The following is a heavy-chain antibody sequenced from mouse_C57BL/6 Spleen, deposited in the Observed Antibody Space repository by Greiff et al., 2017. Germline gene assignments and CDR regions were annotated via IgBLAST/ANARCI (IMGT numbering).Heavy chain of an antibody. CDR2: INYDGSST. CDR3: ARDSSGYDAMDY. D-gene: IGHD3-2*02. J-gene: IGHJ4*01. CDR1: GFTFSDYY. V-gene: IGHV5-16*01. Sequence: EVKVVESEGGLVQPGSSMKLSCTASGFTFSDYYMAWVRQVPEKGLEWVANINYDGSSTYYLDSLKSRFIISRDNAKNILYLQMSSLKSEDTATYYCARDSSGYDAMDYWGQGTSVTVSS.